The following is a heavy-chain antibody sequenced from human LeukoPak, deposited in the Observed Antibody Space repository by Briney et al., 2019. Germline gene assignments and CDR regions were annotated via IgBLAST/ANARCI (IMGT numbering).Heavy chain of an antibody. D-gene: IGHD3-22*01. CDR3: AKDAESVMRWYYYDSSGYYGSDY. J-gene: IGHJ4*02. Sequence: PGGSLRLSCAASGFTFSSYGMHWVRQAPGKGLEWVAVISYDGSNKYYADSVKGRFTISRNNSKNTLYLQMNSLRAEDTAVYYCAKDAESVMRWYYYDSSGYYGSDYWGQGTLVTVSS. CDR2: ISYDGSNK. CDR1: GFTFSSYG. V-gene: IGHV3-30*18.